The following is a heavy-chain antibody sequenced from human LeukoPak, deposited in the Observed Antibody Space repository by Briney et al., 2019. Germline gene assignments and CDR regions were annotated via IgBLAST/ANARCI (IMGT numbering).Heavy chain of an antibody. Sequence: GGSLRLSCAASGFTFSSYAMSWVRQAPGKGLEWVSAISGSGGSTYYADSVKGRFTISRDNSKNTLYLQMNSLRAEDTAVYYCAKGFRGSGSYYTGVDYWGQGTPVTVSS. CDR1: GFTFSSYA. V-gene: IGHV3-23*01. D-gene: IGHD3-10*01. CDR2: ISGSGGST. CDR3: AKGFRGSGSYYTGVDY. J-gene: IGHJ4*02.